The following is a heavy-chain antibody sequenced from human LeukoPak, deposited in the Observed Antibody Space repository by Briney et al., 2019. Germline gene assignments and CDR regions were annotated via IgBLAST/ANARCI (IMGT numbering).Heavy chain of an antibody. J-gene: IGHJ4*02. CDR3: VKGAESYCDSRSDY. Sequence: PGGSLRLSCSASGFTFSSYAMHWVRQAPGKGLEYVSAMSSSGGKTYYADSTKGRFIISRDNAKNTLYLQLSSLTAEDTAVYFCVKGAESYCDSRSDYWGQGTLVTVSS. CDR1: GFTFSSYA. V-gene: IGHV3-64D*09. D-gene: IGHD3-22*01. CDR2: MSSSGGKT.